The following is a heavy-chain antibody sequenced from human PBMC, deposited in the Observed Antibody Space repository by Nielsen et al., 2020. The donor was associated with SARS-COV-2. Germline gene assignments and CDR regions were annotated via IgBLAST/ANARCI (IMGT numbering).Heavy chain of an antibody. Sequence: GESLKISCAASGFTFSTYAMHWLRQAPGKGLEWVAIISHDGSNNHYADSVKGRFTISRDNSKNTLYLQMNSLRAEDTAVYYCAKDRAGATYARFDLWGQGTLVTVSS. CDR2: ISHDGSNN. CDR1: GFTFSTYA. V-gene: IGHV3-30-3*01. J-gene: IGHJ4*02. CDR3: AKDRAGATYARFDL. D-gene: IGHD4/OR15-4a*01.